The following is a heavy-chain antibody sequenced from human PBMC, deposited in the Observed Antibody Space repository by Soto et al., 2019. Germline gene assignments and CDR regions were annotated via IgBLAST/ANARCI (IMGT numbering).Heavy chain of an antibody. V-gene: IGHV3-23*01. CDR1: GFTFGSHA. D-gene: IGHD3-3*01. J-gene: IGHJ4*02. CDR2: ISGSGGSA. CDR3: AKEPYSDFWSAYYCFDY. Sequence: EVQLLESGGGLVQPGGSLRLSCAASGFTFGSHAMIWVRQAPGKGLEWVSAISGSGGSAYYADSVKGRFTISRDNSINTLYRQMNSLRAEDTALYYCAKEPYSDFWSAYYCFDYWGQGTRVTVSS.